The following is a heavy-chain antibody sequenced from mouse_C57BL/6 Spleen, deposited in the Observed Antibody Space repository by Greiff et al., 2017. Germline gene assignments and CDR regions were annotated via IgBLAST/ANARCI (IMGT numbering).Heavy chain of an antibody. CDR2: ISSGSSII. V-gene: IGHV5-17*01. J-gene: IGHJ2*01. CDR1: GFTFSDYG. CDR3: ASRTYYSNYYYFDY. D-gene: IGHD2-5*01. Sequence: EVKLVESGGGLVKPGGSLKLSCAASGFTFSDYGMHWVRQAPEKGLEWVAYISSGSSIIYYADTVKGRFTISRDNAKNDLFLQMTSLRSEDTAMYYCASRTYYSNYYYFDYWGQGTTLTVSS.